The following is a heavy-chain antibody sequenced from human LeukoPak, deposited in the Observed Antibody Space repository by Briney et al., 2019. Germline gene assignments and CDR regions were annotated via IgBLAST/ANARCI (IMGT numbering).Heavy chain of an antibody. V-gene: IGHV1-18*04. J-gene: IGHJ4*02. D-gene: IGHD1-7*01. CDR1: GYTFTGYY. CDR2: ISAYNGNT. CDR3: ARGDWNYRMDY. Sequence: GASVKVSCKASGYTFTGYYMHWVRQAPGQGLEWMGWISAYNGNTNYAQKLQGRVTMTTDTSTSTAYMELRSLRSDDTAVYYCARGDWNYRMDYWGQGTLVTVSS.